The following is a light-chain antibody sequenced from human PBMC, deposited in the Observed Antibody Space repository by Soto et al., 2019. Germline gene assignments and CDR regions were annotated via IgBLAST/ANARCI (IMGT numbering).Light chain of an antibody. J-gene: IGLJ1*01. CDR2: EGS. CDR3: CSYAGSILYV. CDR1: SSVVGSYNL. V-gene: IGLV2-23*01. Sequence: QSVLTQPASVSGSPGQSITISCTGTSSVVGSYNLVSWYQQHPGKAPKLMIYEGSKRPSGVSNRFSGSKSGNTASLTISGLQAEYEADYYCCSYAGSILYVFGTGTEVTDL.